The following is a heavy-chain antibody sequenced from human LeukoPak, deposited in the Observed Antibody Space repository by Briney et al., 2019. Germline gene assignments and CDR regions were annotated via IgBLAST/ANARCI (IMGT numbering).Heavy chain of an antibody. CDR2: INPNSGGT. V-gene: IGHV1-2*02. CDR1: GYTCTGYY. D-gene: IGHD3-22*01. Sequence: ASVKVSCKASGYTCTGYYMHWVRQAPGQGLEWMGWINPNSGGTNYAQKFQGRVTMTRDTSISTAYMELSRLRSDDTAVYYCARGLYYDSSGSPVHYWGQGTLVTVSS. J-gene: IGHJ4*02. CDR3: ARGLYYDSSGSPVHY.